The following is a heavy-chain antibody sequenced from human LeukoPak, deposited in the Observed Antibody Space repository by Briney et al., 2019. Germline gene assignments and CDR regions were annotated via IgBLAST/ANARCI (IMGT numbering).Heavy chain of an antibody. V-gene: IGHV3-11*01. J-gene: IGHJ6*02. Sequence: GGSLRLSCAASGFSFSDYYMAWIRQAPGKGLEWVAFISSSTTSTYYADSVKGRFTVSRDNAKNSLSLQMSSLRVEDTGVYYCASNMAANYHHFYGIDVWGQGTTVTVSS. CDR1: GFSFSDYY. CDR3: ASNMAANYHHFYGIDV. D-gene: IGHD6-6*01. CDR2: ISSSTTST.